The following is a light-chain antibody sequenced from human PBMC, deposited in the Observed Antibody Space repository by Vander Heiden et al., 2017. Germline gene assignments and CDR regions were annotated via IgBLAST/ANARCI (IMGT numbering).Light chain of an antibody. CDR3: QQYYSYSHT. Sequence: DTQMSHSPSTLSPSVGDRVTLTCRASQSISSWLAWYQQKPGKAPKLLIYKASSLESGVPARFSGSGSGTEFTLTISSLQPDDFATYYCQQYYSYSHTFGQGTKVXIK. J-gene: IGKJ2*01. CDR1: QSISSW. CDR2: KAS. V-gene: IGKV1-5*03.